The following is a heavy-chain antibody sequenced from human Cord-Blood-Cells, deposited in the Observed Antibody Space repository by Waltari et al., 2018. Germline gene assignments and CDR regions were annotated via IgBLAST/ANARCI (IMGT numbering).Heavy chain of an antibody. V-gene: IGHV1-8*01. CDR3: ARTDADITSDY. CDR1: GYTFTVYE. CDR2: MNPNSGNT. J-gene: IGHJ4*02. Sequence: QVQLVQSGAEVKKPGASVKVSCKASGYTFTVYEITCLRQATGQGLEWMGWMNPNSGNTGYAQKFQGRVTMTRNTSISTAYMELSSLRSEDTAVYYCARTDADITSDYWGQGTLVTVSS. D-gene: IGHD2-15*01.